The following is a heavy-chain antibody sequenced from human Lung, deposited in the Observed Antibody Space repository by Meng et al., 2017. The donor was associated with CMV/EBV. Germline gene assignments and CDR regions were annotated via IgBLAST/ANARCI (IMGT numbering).Heavy chain of an antibody. V-gene: IGHV3-23*01. CDR1: GFTSRNYA. D-gene: IGHD6-13*01. J-gene: IGHJ4*02. CDR3: AKRGLAAAGSLDH. CDR2: ISGTGGST. Sequence: SXAASGFTSRNYAMSWVRQAPGKGLQWVSLISGTGGSTYYADPVKGRFTISRDNSRNTLYLQMNSLRAEDTAVYYCAKRGLAAAGSLDHWGQGTLVTVSS.